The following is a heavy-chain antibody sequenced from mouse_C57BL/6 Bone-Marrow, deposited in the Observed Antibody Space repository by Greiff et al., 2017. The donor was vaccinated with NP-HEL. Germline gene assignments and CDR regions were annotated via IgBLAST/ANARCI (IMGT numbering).Heavy chain of an antibody. CDR1: GYTFTSYD. D-gene: IGHD1-1*01. J-gene: IGHJ1*03. V-gene: IGHV1-85*01. Sequence: QVQLQQSGPELVKPGASVKLSCKASGYTFTSYDINWVKQRPGQGLEWIGWIYPRDGSTKYNEKFKGKATLTVDTSSSTAYMELHSLTSEDSAVYVCARESYYGSSYDWYVDVWGTGTTVTVSS. CDR3: ARESYYGSSYDWYVDV. CDR2: IYPRDGST.